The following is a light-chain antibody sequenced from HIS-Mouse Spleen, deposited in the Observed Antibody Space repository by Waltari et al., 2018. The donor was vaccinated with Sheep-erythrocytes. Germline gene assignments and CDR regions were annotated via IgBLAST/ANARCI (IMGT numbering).Light chain of an antibody. J-gene: IGLJ2*01. V-gene: IGLV3-10*01. CDR3: YSTDSSGNHSV. Sequence: SYELTQPPSVSVSPGQTARITCSGDALTKKYAYWYQQKSGQAPVLVIYEDSKRPSGIPERFSGSSSGTMATLTISGAQMEDEADYYCYSTDSSGNHSVFGGGTKLTVL. CDR1: ALTKKY. CDR2: EDS.